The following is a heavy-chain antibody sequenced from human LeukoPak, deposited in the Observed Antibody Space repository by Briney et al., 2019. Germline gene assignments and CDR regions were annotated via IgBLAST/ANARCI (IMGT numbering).Heavy chain of an antibody. V-gene: IGHV3-30*04. CDR2: ISYDGSNK. CDR1: RFTFSSYA. J-gene: IGHJ4*02. Sequence: GGSLRLSCAASRFTFSSYAMHWVRQAPGKGLEWVAVISYDGSNKYYADSVKGRFTISRDNSKNTLYLQMNSLRAEDTAVYYCARDPDYWGQGTLVTVSS. CDR3: ARDPDY.